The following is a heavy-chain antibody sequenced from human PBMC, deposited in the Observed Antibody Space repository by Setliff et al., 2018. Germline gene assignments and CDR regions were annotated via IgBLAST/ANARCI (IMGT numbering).Heavy chain of an antibody. V-gene: IGHV4-4*08. J-gene: IGHJ3*02. CDR1: GGSISSNY. D-gene: IGHD2-2*01. Sequence: SETLSLTCTVSGGSISSNYWSWVRQPPGKGLEWIGYIYTSGSTNYNPSLKSRGTISVDTSRNQFSLKLSSVTAADTAVYYCVRVEARYCSSTSCYVVGAFDIWGQGTMVTVSS. CDR2: IYTSGST. CDR3: VRVEARYCSSTSCYVVGAFDI.